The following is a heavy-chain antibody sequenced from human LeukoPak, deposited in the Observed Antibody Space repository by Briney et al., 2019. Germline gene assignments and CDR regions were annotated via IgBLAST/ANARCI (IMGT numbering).Heavy chain of an antibody. CDR2: IYTSGST. J-gene: IGHJ3*02. CDR1: GSISSYY. CDR3: ARQKWTSTSCLTKNAFDI. Sequence: PSETLSLTCTVSGSISSYYWSWIRQPPGKGLEWIGYIYTSGSTNYNPSLKSRVTISVDTSKNQFSLDLSSVTAEDTAVYYCARQKWTSTSCLTKNAFDIWGQRTMVTVSS. D-gene: IGHD2-2*01. V-gene: IGHV4-4*09.